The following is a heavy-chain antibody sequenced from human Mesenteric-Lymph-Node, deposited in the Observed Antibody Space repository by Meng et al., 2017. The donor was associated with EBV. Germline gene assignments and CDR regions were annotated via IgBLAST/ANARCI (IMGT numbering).Heavy chain of an antibody. CDR1: DYTISSNYT. V-gene: IGHV4-28*02. CDR3: ARKDLGPFDI. Sequence: VQGQESGPRLVKPSQTPSLTCAVSDYTISSNYTWGWIRQPPGKGLEWIGEIYHSGNTNYNPSLNSRVTISVDKSKNQFSLKVTSVTAADTAVYYCARKDLGPFDIWGQGTMVTVSS. CDR2: IYHSGNT. J-gene: IGHJ3*02. D-gene: IGHD3-16*01.